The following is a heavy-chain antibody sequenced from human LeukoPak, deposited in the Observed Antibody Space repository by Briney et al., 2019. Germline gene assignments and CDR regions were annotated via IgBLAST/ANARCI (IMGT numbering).Heavy chain of an antibody. CDR3: VKDRHCSSSSCYSFDC. J-gene: IGHJ4*02. D-gene: IGHD2-2*02. CDR2: ISYNGGST. V-gene: IGHV3-64D*06. Sequence: ARSRRLSCSASGFPFSTYAMHLVRQAPGHGLQHVSVISYNGGSTYYADSVKGRFTISRDNSKNTLYLQMSSLRAEDTAVYYCVKDRHCSSSSCYSFDCWGQGTLVTVSS. CDR1: GFPFSTYA.